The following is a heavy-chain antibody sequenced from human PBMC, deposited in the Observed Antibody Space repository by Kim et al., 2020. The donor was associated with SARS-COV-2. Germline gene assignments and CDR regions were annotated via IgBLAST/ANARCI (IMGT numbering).Heavy chain of an antibody. Sequence: ASVKVSCKVSGYTLTELSMHWVRQAPGKGLEWMGGFDPEDGETIYAQKFQGRVTMTEDTSTDTAYMELSSLRSEDTAVYYCATGVAYYDILTGYLGSWFDPWGQGTLVIVSS. CDR3: ATGVAYYDILTGYLGSWFDP. CDR2: FDPEDGET. V-gene: IGHV1-24*01. J-gene: IGHJ5*02. CDR1: GYTLTELS. D-gene: IGHD3-9*01.